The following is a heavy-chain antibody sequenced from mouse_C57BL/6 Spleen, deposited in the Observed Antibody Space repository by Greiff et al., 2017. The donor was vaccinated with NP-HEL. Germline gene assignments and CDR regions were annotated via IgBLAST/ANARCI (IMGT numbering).Heavy chain of an antibody. J-gene: IGHJ4*01. CDR2: ISSGSSTI. CDR3: ARDLRGAMDY. CDR1: GFTFSDYG. V-gene: IGHV5-17*01. Sequence: EVNVVESGGGLVKPGGSLKLSCAASGFTFSDYGMHWVRQAPVKGLEWVAYISSGSSTIYYADTVKGRFTISRDNAKNTLFLQMTSLRSEDTAMYYCARDLRGAMDYWGQGTSVTVSS.